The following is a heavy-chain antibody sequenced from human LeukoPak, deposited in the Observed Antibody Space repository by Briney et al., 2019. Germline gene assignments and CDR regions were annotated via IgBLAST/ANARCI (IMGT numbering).Heavy chain of an antibody. Sequence: PGGSLRLSCAASGFTFSSYAMHWVRQAPGKGLEWVAVISYDGSNKYYADSVKSRFTISRDNSKNTLYLQMNSLRTEDTAVYYCAREYYYFDLWGRGTLVTVSS. CDR3: AREYYYFDL. V-gene: IGHV3-30-3*01. CDR1: GFTFSSYA. CDR2: ISYDGSNK. D-gene: IGHD3-10*01. J-gene: IGHJ2*01.